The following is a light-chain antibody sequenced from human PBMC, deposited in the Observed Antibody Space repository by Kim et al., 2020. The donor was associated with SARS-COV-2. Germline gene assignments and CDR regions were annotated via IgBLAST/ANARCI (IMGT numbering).Light chain of an antibody. J-gene: IGKJ4*01. V-gene: IGKV1-8*01. Sequence: AFAGDRVTITCRASQSVHTYVAWYQQKPGNAPKLLIFGASTLHSGVPSRFSGSGSGTHFTLTISSLQSEDFATYYCQQYEIYPLTFGGGTKVEIK. CDR1: QSVHTY. CDR2: GAS. CDR3: QQYEIYPLT.